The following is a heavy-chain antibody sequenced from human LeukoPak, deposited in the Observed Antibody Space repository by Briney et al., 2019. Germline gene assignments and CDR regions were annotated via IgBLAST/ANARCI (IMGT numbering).Heavy chain of an antibody. D-gene: IGHD6-13*01. V-gene: IGHV1-18*01. J-gene: IGHJ5*02. CDR2: ISAYNGNT. Sequence: ASVKVSCKASGYTFTSYGISWVRQAPGQGLEWMGWISAYNGNTNYAQKLQGRVTMTTDTSTSTAYMELRSPRSDDTAVYYCARASHGIAAASWFDPWGQGTLVTVSS. CDR3: ARASHGIAAASWFDP. CDR1: GYTFTSYG.